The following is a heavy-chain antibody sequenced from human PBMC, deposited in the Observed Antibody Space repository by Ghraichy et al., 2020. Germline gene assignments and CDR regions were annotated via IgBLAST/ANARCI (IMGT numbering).Heavy chain of an antibody. V-gene: IGHV3-23*01. CDR2: ISGSGGST. D-gene: IGHD1-26*01. Sequence: GESLNISCAASRFTFSSYAMSWVRQAPAKGLEWVSAISGSGGSTYYADSVKGRFTISRDNSKNTLYLQMNSLRAEDTAVYYCAKHGTVGATSGSGYFDYWGQGILVTVSS. J-gene: IGHJ4*02. CDR3: AKHGTVGATSGSGYFDY. CDR1: RFTFSSYA.